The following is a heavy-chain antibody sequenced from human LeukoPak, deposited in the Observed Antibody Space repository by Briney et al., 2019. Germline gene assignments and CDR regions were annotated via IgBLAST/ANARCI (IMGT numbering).Heavy chain of an antibody. CDR1: GGSFSGYY. J-gene: IGHJ6*02. D-gene: IGHD2-2*01. CDR2: INHSGST. V-gene: IGHV4-34*01. CDR3: ARVSCSSTSCYPYYYYGMDV. Sequence: SETLSLTCAVYGGSFSGYYWSWIRQPPGKGLEWIGEINHSGSTNYNPSLKSRVTISVDTSKNQFSLKLSSVTAADTAVYYCARVSCSSTSCYPYYYYGMDVWGQGTTVTVSS.